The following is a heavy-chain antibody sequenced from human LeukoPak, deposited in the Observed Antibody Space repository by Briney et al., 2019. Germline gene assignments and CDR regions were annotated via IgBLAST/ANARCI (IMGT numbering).Heavy chain of an antibody. CDR1: GGSISGYY. CDR3: ASGTYGTLFF. CDR2: ISYSGST. D-gene: IGHD1-14*01. J-gene: IGHJ4*02. V-gene: IGHV4-59*01. Sequence: PSETLSLTCTVSGGSISGYYWTWIRQPPGKGLEWTGYISYSGSTNYNPSLQSRVTMSVDSSKNQFSLQLSTVTAADTATYYCASGTYGTLFFWGQGTLVPVSS.